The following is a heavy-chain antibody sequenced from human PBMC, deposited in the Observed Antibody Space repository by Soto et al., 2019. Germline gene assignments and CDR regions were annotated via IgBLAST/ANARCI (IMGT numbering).Heavy chain of an antibody. CDR1: GGSIRSNNW. V-gene: IGHV4-4*02. CDR3: ARVYSGSYSDS. D-gene: IGHD1-26*01. Sequence: QVQLQESGPGLVKPSGTLSLTCAVSGGSIRSNNWWSWVRQPPGKGLEWIGEIFHSGSTNYNPSLKSRXTXSXXKSKIQFSLKLSSVTAADTAVYYCARVYSGSYSDSWGQGTLVTVSS. J-gene: IGHJ4*02. CDR2: IFHSGST.